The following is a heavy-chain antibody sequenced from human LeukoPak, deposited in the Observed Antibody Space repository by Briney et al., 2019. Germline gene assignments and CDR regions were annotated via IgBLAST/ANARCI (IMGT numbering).Heavy chain of an antibody. CDR3: AKGDTSGWYGNFDY. CDR2: ISDSGGST. Sequence: PGGSLRLSCAASGFTISSNYAMSWVRQAPGKGLEWVSTISDSGGSTYYADSVKGRFTISRDNSKNTLFLQMNSLRAEDTAVYYCAKGDTSGWYGNFDYWGQGILVTVSS. V-gene: IGHV3-23*01. CDR1: GFTISSNYA. D-gene: IGHD6-19*01. J-gene: IGHJ4*02.